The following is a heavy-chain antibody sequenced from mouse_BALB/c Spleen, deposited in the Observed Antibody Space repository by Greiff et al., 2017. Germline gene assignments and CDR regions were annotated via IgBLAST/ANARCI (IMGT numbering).Heavy chain of an antibody. V-gene: IGHV5-6-3*01. CDR1: GFTFSSYG. Sequence: EVQLVESGGGLVQPGGSLKLSCAASGFTFSSYGMSWVRQTPDKRLELVATINSNGGSTYYPDSVKGRFTISRDNAKNTLYLQMSSLKSEDTAMYYCARDSSYSPYYFDYWGQGTTLTVSS. J-gene: IGHJ2*01. CDR3: ARDSSYSPYYFDY. CDR2: INSNGGST. D-gene: IGHD2-12*01.